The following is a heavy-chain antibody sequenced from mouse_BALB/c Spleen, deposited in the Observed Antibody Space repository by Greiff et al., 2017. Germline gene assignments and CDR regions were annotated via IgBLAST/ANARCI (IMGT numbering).Heavy chain of an antibody. Sequence: DVQLQESGTVLARPGASVKMSCKASGYSFTSYWMHWVKQRPGQGLEWIGAIYPGNSDTSYNQKFKGKAKLTAVTSASTAYMELSSLTNEDSAVYYCTPYASFAYWGQGTLVTVSA. CDR1: GYSFTSYW. CDR2: IYPGNSDT. D-gene: IGHD2-10*02. J-gene: IGHJ3*01. V-gene: IGHV1-5*01. CDR3: TPYASFAY.